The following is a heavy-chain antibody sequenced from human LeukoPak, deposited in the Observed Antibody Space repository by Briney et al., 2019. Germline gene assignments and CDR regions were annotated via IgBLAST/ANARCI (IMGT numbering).Heavy chain of an antibody. J-gene: IGHJ5*02. CDR2: IYPGDSDT. CDR3: ARLTDYYDSSGYYRNYNWFDP. CDR1: GYRFTNYW. D-gene: IGHD3-22*01. Sequence: GESLKISCKGSGYRFTNYWIAWARQMPGKGLEWMGIIYPGDSDTKYSPAFQGQVTISADKSINTAYLQWSSLTASDTAMCYCARLTDYYDSSGYYRNYNWFDPWGQGNLVTVSS. V-gene: IGHV5-51*01.